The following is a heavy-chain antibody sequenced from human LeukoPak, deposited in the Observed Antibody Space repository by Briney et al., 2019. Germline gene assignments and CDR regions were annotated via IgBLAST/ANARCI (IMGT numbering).Heavy chain of an antibody. CDR1: GGSFSGYS. Sequence: SETLSLTCAVYGGSFSGYSWSWIRQPPGKGLEWIGEINHSGSTNYNPSLKSRVTISVDTSKNQFSLKLSSVTAADTAVYYCARDFASPYFDYWGQGTLVTVSS. J-gene: IGHJ4*02. CDR2: INHSGST. V-gene: IGHV4-34*01. CDR3: ARDFASPYFDY.